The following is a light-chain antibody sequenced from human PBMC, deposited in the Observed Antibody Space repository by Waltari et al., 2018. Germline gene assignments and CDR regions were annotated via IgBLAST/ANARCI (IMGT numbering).Light chain of an antibody. Sequence: DIQMTQSPSSLSASVGDRGTITCRARQAITNYVAWYQQRRGKSPKLLIYGASTLESGVSSRFSGSGFGRDFTLTISSLQPEDVAVYYCQKYNSAPWTFGQGTRVEV. V-gene: IGKV1-27*01. CDR2: GAS. CDR3: QKYNSAPWT. J-gene: IGKJ1*01. CDR1: QAITNY.